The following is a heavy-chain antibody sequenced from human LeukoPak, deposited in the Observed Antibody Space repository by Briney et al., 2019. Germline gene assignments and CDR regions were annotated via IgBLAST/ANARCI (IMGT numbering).Heavy chain of an antibody. V-gene: IGHV3-30*03. D-gene: IGHD3-10*01. CDR3: ARGRYYYGSGSYSRIFDY. Sequence: GGSLRLSCAASGFTFSSYGMHWVRQAPGKGLEWVAVISYDGSNKYYADSVKGRFTISRDNSKNTLYLQMNSLRAEDTAVYYCARGRYYYGSGSYSRIFDYWGQGTLVTVSS. CDR1: GFTFSSYG. CDR2: ISYDGSNK. J-gene: IGHJ4*02.